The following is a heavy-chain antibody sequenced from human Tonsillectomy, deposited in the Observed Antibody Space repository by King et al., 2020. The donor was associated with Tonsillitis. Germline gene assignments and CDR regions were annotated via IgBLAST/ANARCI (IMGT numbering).Heavy chain of an antibody. V-gene: IGHV3-30*03. CDR3: ARGPTDFWTGYYRGPEDY. CDR1: GFIFSNYV. J-gene: IGHJ4*02. D-gene: IGHD3/OR15-3a*01. CDR2: ISKGGDNN. Sequence: EQLVQSGGGVVQPGRSLRLSCAASGFIFSNYVMHWVRQAPGRGLEWVAVISKGGDNNFYVDSVKGRFTIDRDNSKNTLYLQMNSLSAEDTAVYYCARGPTDFWTGYYRGPEDYWGQGTLVTVSS.